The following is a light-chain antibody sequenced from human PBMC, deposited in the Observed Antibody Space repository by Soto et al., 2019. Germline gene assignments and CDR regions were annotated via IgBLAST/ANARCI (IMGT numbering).Light chain of an antibody. CDR2: AAS. CDR1: QGLSSD. V-gene: IGKV1-9*01. J-gene: IGKJ5*01. CDR3: QQLNRYPST. Sequence: DSQLTQSPSFLSASVGDRVTITCRASQGLSSDLAWYQQKPGKAPKLLVYAASTLQSGVPSRFSGRGSGTEFTLTSSSLQPEDFATYYFQQLNRYPSTFGQGTRLEMK.